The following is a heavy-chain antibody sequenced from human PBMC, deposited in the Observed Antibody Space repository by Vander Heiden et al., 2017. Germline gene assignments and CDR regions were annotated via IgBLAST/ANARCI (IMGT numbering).Heavy chain of an antibody. Sequence: EVQLLESGGGLAQPGGSLKVSCTASAFTFGTFVRNWVRQAPGKGLGWVSDISGGGGFTSYIDSVKGRFTISRDSAQNSMWLQMNDLRVEDTAVYYCARTGNRNDLDIWGQGTMVTVSS. CDR1: AFTFGTFV. CDR2: ISGGGGFT. D-gene: IGHD3-10*01. CDR3: ARTGNRNDLDI. J-gene: IGHJ3*02. V-gene: IGHV3-23*01.